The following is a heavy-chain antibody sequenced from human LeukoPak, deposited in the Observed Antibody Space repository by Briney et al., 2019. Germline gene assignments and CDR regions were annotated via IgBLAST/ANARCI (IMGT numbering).Heavy chain of an antibody. J-gene: IGHJ4*02. V-gene: IGHV3-64*01. CDR2: INTNGGST. CDR3: AREGSYGESDY. CDR1: GFTFSAYG. D-gene: IGHD3-16*01. Sequence: GGSLRLSCVASGFTFSAYGMHWVRQAPGKGLEYVSAINTNGGSTYYANSVKGRFTISRDNSRSTLYLLMGSLRTEDMAVYYCAREGSYGESDYWGQGTLVTVSS.